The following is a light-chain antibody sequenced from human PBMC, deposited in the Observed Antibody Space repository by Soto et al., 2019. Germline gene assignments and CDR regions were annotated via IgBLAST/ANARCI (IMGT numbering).Light chain of an antibody. CDR2: KAS. V-gene: IGKV1-5*03. CDR3: QQYKSDLWK. CDR1: QSISSW. J-gene: IGKJ1*01. Sequence: DIQMTQYTHSLSASVGDRVTITCRASQSISSWLAWYQQKPGKAPKLLIYKASSLESGVPSRFSGSGSGTEFTLTISSLQPDDFATYYCQQYKSDLWKCGQGTKGE.